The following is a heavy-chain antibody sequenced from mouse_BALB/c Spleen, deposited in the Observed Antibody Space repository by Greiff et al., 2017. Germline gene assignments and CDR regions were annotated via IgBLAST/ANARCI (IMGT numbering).Heavy chain of an antibody. J-gene: IGHJ4*01. CDR1: GFTFSSYA. D-gene: IGHD2-3*01. V-gene: IGHV5-9-3*01. CDR3: AKLGDGYYYAMDY. Sequence: EVKLLESGGGLVKPGGSLKLSCAASGFTFSSYAMSWVRQTPEKRLEWVANISSVCSYTYYPDSVKGRFTISRDNAKNTLYLQMSSLRSEDTAMYYCAKLGDGYYYAMDYWGQGTSVTVSS. CDR2: ISSVCSYT.